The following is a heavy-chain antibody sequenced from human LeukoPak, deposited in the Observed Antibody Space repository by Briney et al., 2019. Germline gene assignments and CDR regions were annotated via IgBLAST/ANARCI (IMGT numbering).Heavy chain of an antibody. V-gene: IGHV3-48*01. CDR2: ISSSSSTI. D-gene: IGHD1-14*01. CDR3: AREDELTSVDS. J-gene: IGHJ5*01. CDR1: GFTFSSYS. Sequence: PGGSLRLSCAASGFTFSSYSMNWVRQAPGKGLEWVSYISSSSSTIYYADSVKGRFTISRDNAKNSLYLQMSSLRVEHTAVYYCAREDELTSVDSWGQGTLVSVSS.